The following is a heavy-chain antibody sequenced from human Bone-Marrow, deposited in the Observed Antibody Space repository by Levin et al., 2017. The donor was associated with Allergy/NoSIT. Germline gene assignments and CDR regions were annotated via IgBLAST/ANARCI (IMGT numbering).Heavy chain of an antibody. J-gene: IGHJ4*02. CDR2: IYSSGNT. Sequence: GSLRLSCTVSGGSISSYYWSWIRQPPGKGLEWIGYIYSSGNTNYNPSFKSRVTMSVNTSTNQFSLKLTSVAAAATAVYYCARGSTSWDYFDYWGQGALVTVAS. D-gene: IGHD1-26*01. CDR3: ARGSTSWDYFDY. CDR1: GGSISSYY. V-gene: IGHV4-59*08.